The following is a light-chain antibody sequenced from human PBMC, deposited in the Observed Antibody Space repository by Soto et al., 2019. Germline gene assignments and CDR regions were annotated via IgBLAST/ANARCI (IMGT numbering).Light chain of an antibody. CDR3: QQSYNTPRT. V-gene: IGKV1-39*01. Sequence: DIQMTQSPSSLSASVGDRVTITCRTSQPISDYLNWYQQKPGKAPSLLIYTASNLQTGVPSRFSGSGSGTHFTLTISSLQHEDFATYYCQQSYNTPRTFGQGTKVEIK. CDR2: TAS. J-gene: IGKJ1*01. CDR1: QPISDY.